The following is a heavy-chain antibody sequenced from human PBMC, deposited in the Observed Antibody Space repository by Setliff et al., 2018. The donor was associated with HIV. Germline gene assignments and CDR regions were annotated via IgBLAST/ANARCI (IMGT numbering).Heavy chain of an antibody. CDR2: ISYTEGS. CDR1: GVSISTTDYY. Sequence: SETLSLTCYVSGVSISTTDYYWAWIRQPPGKGLEWIGSISYTEGSFDNASFESRVTMSVDSSKNHFSLKMTSVTAADTAVYFWARASPDRVATFFDFWGQGTLVTVSS. CDR3: ARASPDRVATFFDF. D-gene: IGHD5-12*01. V-gene: IGHV4-39*07. J-gene: IGHJ4*02.